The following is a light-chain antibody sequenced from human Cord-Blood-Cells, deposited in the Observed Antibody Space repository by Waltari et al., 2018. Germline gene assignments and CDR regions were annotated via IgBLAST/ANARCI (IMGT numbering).Light chain of an antibody. Sequence: IVFTQSPATLSLSPGERATLSCRASQRVSSYLAWYQQKPGQAPRLLIYDASNRATGIPARFSGSGSGTDFTLTISSLEPEDFAVYYCQQRSNWPRTFGQGTKVEIK. CDR3: QQRSNWPRT. J-gene: IGKJ1*01. CDR2: DAS. V-gene: IGKV3-11*01. CDR1: QRVSSY.